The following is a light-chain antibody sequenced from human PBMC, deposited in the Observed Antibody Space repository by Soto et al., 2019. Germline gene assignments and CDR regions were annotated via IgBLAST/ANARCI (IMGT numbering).Light chain of an antibody. Sequence: DIVMTQTPLSLTVTPGEPASISCRSSQSLLDIDDGNTYLDWYLQKPGQSPQLLIYSASSLHSGVPSRFSGSRSGTDFTLTISSLQPEDFATYYCQQANSFPLTFGQGTRLEIK. J-gene: IGKJ5*01. CDR1: QSLLDIDDGNTY. CDR3: QQANSFPLT. CDR2: SAS. V-gene: IGKV2-40*01.